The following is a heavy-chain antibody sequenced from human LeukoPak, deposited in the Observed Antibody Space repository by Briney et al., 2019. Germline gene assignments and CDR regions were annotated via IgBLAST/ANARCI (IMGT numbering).Heavy chain of an antibody. J-gene: IGHJ5*02. Sequence: SETLSLTCTVSGGSISSYYWSWIRQPPGKGLEWIGYIYYSGSTNYNPSLKSRVTISVDTSKNQSSLKLSSVTAADTAVYYCARGDIVVVPAAIPNWFDPWGQGTLVTVSS. D-gene: IGHD2-2*01. CDR1: GGSISSYY. CDR2: IYYSGST. V-gene: IGHV4-59*08. CDR3: ARGDIVVVPAAIPNWFDP.